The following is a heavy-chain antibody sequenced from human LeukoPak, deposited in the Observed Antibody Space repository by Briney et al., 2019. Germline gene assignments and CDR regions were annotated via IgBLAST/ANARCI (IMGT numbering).Heavy chain of an antibody. CDR2: IYSGGST. J-gene: IGHJ4*02. V-gene: IGHV3-53*01. D-gene: IGHD3-22*01. Sequence: LSLTCAVSVGSISSVNLWSWVRQAPGKVLERASVIYSGGSTYYADSVKGRFTISRDNSKNTLYLQMNSLRAEDTAVYYCLPTDSSGYYYEPYWGQGTLVTVSS. CDR1: VGSISSVNL. CDR3: LPTDSSGYYYEPY.